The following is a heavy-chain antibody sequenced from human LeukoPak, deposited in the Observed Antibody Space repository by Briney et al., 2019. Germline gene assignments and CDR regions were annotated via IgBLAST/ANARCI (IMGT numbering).Heavy chain of an antibody. CDR3: ARQLRFEGVDY. CDR2: IKQDGSEK. Sequence: GGSQRLSCAASGFIFGSYWMTWVRQAPGKGLEWVANIKQDGSEKYYVDSVKGRFTISRDNSKNSLYLQMKSLRAEDTAMYYCARQLRFEGVDYWGQGTLVTVSS. V-gene: IGHV3-7*01. J-gene: IGHJ4*02. D-gene: IGHD3-3*01. CDR1: GFIFGSYW.